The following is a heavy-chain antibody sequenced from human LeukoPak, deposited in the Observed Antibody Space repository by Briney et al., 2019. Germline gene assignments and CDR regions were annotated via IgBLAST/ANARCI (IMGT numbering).Heavy chain of an antibody. CDR3: ARDKVVGPSNFDY. Sequence: GGSLRLSCAASGFTFSSYSMNWVRQAPGKGLEWVSSISSSGSYIYYADSVKGRFTISRDNAKNSLYLQMNSLRAEDTAVYYCARDKVVGPSNFDYWGQGTLVTVSS. CDR1: GFTFSSYS. V-gene: IGHV3-21*01. CDR2: ISSSGSYI. J-gene: IGHJ4*02. D-gene: IGHD1-26*01.